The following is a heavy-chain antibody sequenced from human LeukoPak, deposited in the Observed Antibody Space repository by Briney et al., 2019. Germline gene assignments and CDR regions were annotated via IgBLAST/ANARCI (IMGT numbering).Heavy chain of an antibody. CDR1: GFTFSSYA. CDR2: FSGSGGST. CDR3: ANARYGDYFFDY. V-gene: IGHV3-23*01. J-gene: IGHJ4*02. D-gene: IGHD4-17*01. Sequence: PGASLRLSCAASGFTFSSYARSWVRQAPGKGLEWVSAFSGSGGSTYYADSVKGRFTISRDNSKNTLYLQMNSLRAEDTAVYYCANARYGDYFFDYWGQGTLVTVSS.